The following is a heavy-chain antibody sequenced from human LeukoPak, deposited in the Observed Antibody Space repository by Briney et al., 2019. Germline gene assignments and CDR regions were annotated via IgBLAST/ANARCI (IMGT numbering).Heavy chain of an antibody. CDR3: ARRESSYQNYYYYYHMDV. CDR2: INWNGDST. J-gene: IGHJ6*03. D-gene: IGHD3-16*02. CDR1: GFTFDDYG. V-gene: IGHV3-20*04. Sequence: PGGSLRLSCAASGFTFDDYGMSCVRQAPGKGLEWVSDINWNGDSTGYADSVKGRFTISRDNAKNSLYLQMNSLRAEDTALYYCARRESSYQNYYYYYHMDVWGKGTTVTVSS.